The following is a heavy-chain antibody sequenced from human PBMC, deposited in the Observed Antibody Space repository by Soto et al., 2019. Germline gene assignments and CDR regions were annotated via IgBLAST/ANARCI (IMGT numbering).Heavy chain of an antibody. CDR1: GGSISNLY. D-gene: IGHD6-13*01. V-gene: IGHV4-59*08. Sequence: SETLSLTCTVFGGSISNLYWSWIRQPPGKGLEWIGSIFYTGSTYYNPSLRGRLIISVDPSKNQFSLKLTSVTAADTAIYYCARPKTIGAAAGKGWFDPWGQGTLVTVSS. CDR3: ARPKTIGAAAGKGWFDP. CDR2: IFYTGST. J-gene: IGHJ5*02.